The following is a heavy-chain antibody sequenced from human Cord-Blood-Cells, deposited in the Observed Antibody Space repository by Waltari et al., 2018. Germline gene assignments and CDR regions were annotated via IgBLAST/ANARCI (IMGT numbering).Heavy chain of an antibody. CDR1: GFTFSSYG. V-gene: IGHV3-33*01. J-gene: IGHJ4*02. CDR2: IWYDGSSK. Sequence: QVQLVESGGGVVQPGRSLRLSCAASGFTFSSYGMHWVRQAPGRALEWVAGIWYDGSSKYYADFGKGRFTISRDNSKMTLYLQMNSLMVEDTAVYYCARDRVGATRGIDYWGQGTLVTVSS. CDR3: ARDRVGATRGIDY. D-gene: IGHD1-26*01.